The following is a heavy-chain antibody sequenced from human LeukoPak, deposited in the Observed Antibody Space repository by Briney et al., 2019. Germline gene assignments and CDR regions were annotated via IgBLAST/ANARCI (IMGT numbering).Heavy chain of an antibody. Sequence: PSETLSLTCTVSGGSISSSSYYWGWIRQPPGKGLEWIGSIYYTGSTHYNPSLKSRVTISVDTSKNQFSLKLSSVTAADTAVYYCARDVVPAAIDAFDIWGQGTMVTVSS. J-gene: IGHJ3*02. D-gene: IGHD2-2*01. V-gene: IGHV4-39*07. CDR2: IYYTGST. CDR1: GGSISSSSYY. CDR3: ARDVVPAAIDAFDI.